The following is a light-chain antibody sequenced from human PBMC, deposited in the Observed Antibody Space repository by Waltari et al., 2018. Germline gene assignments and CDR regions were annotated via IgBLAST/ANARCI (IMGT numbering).Light chain of an antibody. Sequence: QSTLTQPASVSGSPGQSITICCTGTNSDVGGYNYFHQYQQLPGKAPKLMIYDVKKWPSGVSNRFSGSKSGNTASLTISGLQAEDEADYYCSSYTNRDTHVIFGGGTKLTVL. J-gene: IGLJ2*01. CDR1: NSDVGGYNY. CDR3: SSYTNRDTHVI. CDR2: DVK. V-gene: IGLV2-14*03.